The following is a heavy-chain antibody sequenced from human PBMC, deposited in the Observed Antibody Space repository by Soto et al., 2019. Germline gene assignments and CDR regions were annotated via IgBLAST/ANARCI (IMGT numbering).Heavy chain of an antibody. CDR2: INPNSGGT. V-gene: IGHV1-2*04. CDR3: ARETRSEYYDFWSGPAYYYYMDV. CDR1: GYTFTGYY. D-gene: IGHD3-3*01. J-gene: IGHJ6*03. Sequence: QVQLVQSGAEVKKPGASVKVSCKASGYTFTGYYMHWVRQAPGQGLEWMGWINPNSGGTNYAQKFQGWVTMTRDTSISTAYMELSRLRSDDTAVYYCARETRSEYYDFWSGPAYYYYMDVWGKGTTVTVSS.